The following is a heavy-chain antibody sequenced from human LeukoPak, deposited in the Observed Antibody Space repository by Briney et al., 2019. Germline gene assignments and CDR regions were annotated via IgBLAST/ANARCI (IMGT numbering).Heavy chain of an antibody. CDR1: GFTFDEYG. D-gene: IGHD3-22*01. Sequence: GGSLRLSCAASGFTFDEYGMSWVRQAPGKGLEWVANIEPDGGEKYYVGSVKGRFTISRDNAKNSLYLQMNSLRAEDTAVYYCARVRLRSDSSGYSPFDDWGQGTLVTVSS. J-gene: IGHJ4*02. V-gene: IGHV3-7*01. CDR3: ARVRLRSDSSGYSPFDD. CDR2: IEPDGGEK.